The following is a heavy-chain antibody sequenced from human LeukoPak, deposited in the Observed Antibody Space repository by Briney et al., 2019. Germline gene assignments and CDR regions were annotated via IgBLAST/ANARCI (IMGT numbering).Heavy chain of an antibody. V-gene: IGHV1-46*01. CDR2: INPSGGST. CDR1: GYTFTSYY. CDR3: ASDYYGSGYPHPLRGY. D-gene: IGHD3-10*01. J-gene: IGHJ4*02. Sequence: ASVKVSCKASGYTFTSYYMHWVRQAPGQGLEWMGIINPSGGSTSYAQKFQGRVTMTRDTSTSTVYMELSSLRSEDTAVYYCASDYYGSGYPHPLRGYWGQGTLVTVSS.